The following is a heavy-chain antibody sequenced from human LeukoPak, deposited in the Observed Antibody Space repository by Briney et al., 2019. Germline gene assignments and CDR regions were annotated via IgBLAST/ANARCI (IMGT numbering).Heavy chain of an antibody. CDR1: GYTFTIYY. Sequence: GASVNVSCKASGYTFTIYYMRWVRQAPGQGLEWMGIINPSGGSTSYAQKFQGRVTMTRDTSTSTVYMELSGLRSEDTAVYYCARDQEGFDYWGQGTLVTVSS. CDR3: ARDQEGFDY. J-gene: IGHJ4*02. V-gene: IGHV1-46*01. CDR2: INPSGGST.